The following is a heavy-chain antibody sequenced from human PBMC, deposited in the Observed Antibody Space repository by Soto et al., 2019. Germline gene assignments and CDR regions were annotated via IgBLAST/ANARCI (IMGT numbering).Heavy chain of an antibody. CDR2: ISSSSSTI. D-gene: IGHD2-15*01. V-gene: IGHV3-48*01. CDR3: ARVVRGCSGGSCSLSI. Sequence: EVQLVESGGGLVQPGGSLRLSCAASGFTFSSYSMNWVRQAPGKGLEWVSYISSSSSTIYYADSVKGRFTISRDNAKNSLYLQVNSQRAEDTAVYYCARVVRGCSGGSCSLSIWGQGTLVTVSS. CDR1: GFTFSSYS. J-gene: IGHJ4*02.